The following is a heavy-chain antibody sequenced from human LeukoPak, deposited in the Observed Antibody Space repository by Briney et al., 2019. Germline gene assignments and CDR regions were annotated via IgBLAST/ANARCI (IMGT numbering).Heavy chain of an antibody. CDR3: APNWNLDY. J-gene: IGHJ4*02. CDR1: GITFSSYA. V-gene: IGHV3-23*01. CDR2: ISASGGST. Sequence: PGASLRLSCVVSGITFSSYAMSWVRQAPGKGLDWVSAISASGGSTYYADSVKGRFTISRDNSKNTVYLQMNSLRGEDTAIYYCAPNWNLDYWGQGSLVTVSS. D-gene: IGHD1-1*01.